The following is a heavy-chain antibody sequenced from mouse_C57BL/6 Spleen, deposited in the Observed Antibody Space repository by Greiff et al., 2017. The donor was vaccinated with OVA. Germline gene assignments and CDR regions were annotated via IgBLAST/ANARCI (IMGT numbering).Heavy chain of an antibody. CDR2: IYPRDGST. Sequence: VQLQQSDAELVKPGASVKISCKVSGYTFTDHTIHWMKQRPEQGLEWIGYIYPRDGSTKYNEKFKGKATLTADKSSSTAYMQLNSLTSEDSAVDFCARGGYYGSSPSDYWGQGTSVTVSS. V-gene: IGHV1-78*01. CDR1: GYTFTDHT. J-gene: IGHJ4*01. CDR3: ARGGYYGSSPSDY. D-gene: IGHD1-1*01.